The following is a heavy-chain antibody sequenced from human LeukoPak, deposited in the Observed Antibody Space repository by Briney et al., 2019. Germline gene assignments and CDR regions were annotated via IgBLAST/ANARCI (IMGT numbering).Heavy chain of an antibody. J-gene: IGHJ3*02. V-gene: IGHV3-33*01. CDR2: IWYDGSNK. D-gene: IGHD6-13*01. CDR1: GFTFSSYG. Sequence: GGSLRLSCAASGFTFSSYGMHWVRQAPGKGLEWVAVIWYDGSNKYYADSVKGRFTISRDNSKNTLYLQMNSLRAEDTAVYYCARGSSWYAFDIWGQGTMVTVSS. CDR3: ARGSSWYAFDI.